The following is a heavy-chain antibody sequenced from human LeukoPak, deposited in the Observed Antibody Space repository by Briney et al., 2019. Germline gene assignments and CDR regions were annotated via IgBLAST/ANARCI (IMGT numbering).Heavy chain of an antibody. J-gene: IGHJ4*02. D-gene: IGHD6-13*01. Sequence: GASVKVSCKASGGTFSSYAISWVRQAPGQGLEWMGGIIPIFGTANYAQKFQGRVTITADESTSTAYIELSSLRSEDTAVYYCAREIADTYDYWGQGTLVTVSS. V-gene: IGHV1-69*13. CDR2: IIPIFGTA. CDR1: GGTFSSYA. CDR3: AREIADTYDY.